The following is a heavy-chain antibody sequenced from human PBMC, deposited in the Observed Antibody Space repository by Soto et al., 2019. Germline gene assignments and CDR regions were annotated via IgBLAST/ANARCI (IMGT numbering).Heavy chain of an antibody. CDR2: IYSGGST. Sequence: EVQLVESGGGLVQPGGSLRLSCAASGFTVSSNYMSWVRQAPGKGLEWVSVIYSGGSTYYADSVKGRFTISRDNSKNTLYLQMNSLRAEDTAVYYCARDGRFGELLSYYYYYYMDVWGKGTTVTVSS. CDR1: GFTVSSNY. D-gene: IGHD3-10*01. J-gene: IGHJ6*03. CDR3: ARDGRFGELLSYYYYYYMDV. V-gene: IGHV3-66*01.